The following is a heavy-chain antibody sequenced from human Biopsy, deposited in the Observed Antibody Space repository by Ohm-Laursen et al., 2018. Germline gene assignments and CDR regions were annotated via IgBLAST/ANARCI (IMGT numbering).Heavy chain of an antibody. V-gene: IGHV4-31*01. CDR3: ARGDYFDSNGYFWFDP. Sequence: LRLSCTASGFTFSDYYMNWIRQPPGKGLEWIGYTFNSANTYYNPSLKNLITISGDTSKNQFSLKLNSVTAADTAVYYCARGDYFDSNGYFWFDPWGQGTLVTVSS. D-gene: IGHD3-22*01. J-gene: IGHJ5*02. CDR1: GFTFSDYY. CDR2: TFNSANT.